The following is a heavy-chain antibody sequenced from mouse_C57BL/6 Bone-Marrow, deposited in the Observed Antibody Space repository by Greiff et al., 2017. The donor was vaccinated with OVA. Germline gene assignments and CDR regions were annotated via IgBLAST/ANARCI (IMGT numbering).Heavy chain of an antibody. J-gene: IGHJ2*01. CDR2: IYPNSGST. Sequence: QVQLQQPGAELVKPGASVKLSCKASGYTFTSYWMHWVKQRPGQGLEWIGLIYPNSGSTNYNEKFKSKATLTVDKSSSTAYMQLSSLTSEDSAVYYCARDTTVVVSDYWGQGTTLTVSS. CDR1: GYTFTSYW. CDR3: ARDTTVVVSDY. D-gene: IGHD1-1*01. V-gene: IGHV1-64*01.